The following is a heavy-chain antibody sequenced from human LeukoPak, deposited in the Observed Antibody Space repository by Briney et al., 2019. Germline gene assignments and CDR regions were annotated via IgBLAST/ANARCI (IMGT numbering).Heavy chain of an antibody. CDR2: ISATGGST. CDR1: GFTFSIYA. Sequence: GGSLRLSCAASGFTFSIYAMSWVRQAPGKGLEWVSAISATGGSTYYADSVKGRFTISRDNSKNTLYLQMNSLRAEDTAVHYCAKVRDYYYYGMDVWGQGTTVTVSS. J-gene: IGHJ6*02. V-gene: IGHV3-23*01. CDR3: AKVRDYYYYGMDV.